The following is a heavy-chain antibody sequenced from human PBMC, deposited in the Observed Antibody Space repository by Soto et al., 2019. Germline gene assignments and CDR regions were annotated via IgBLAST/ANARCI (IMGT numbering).Heavy chain of an antibody. CDR3: ARDFRAYYYDSSDPYYFDY. CDR1: GYTFTSYG. Sequence: ASVKVSCKASGYTFTSYGISWVRQAPGQGLEWMGWISAYNGNTNYAQKLQGRVTMTTDTSTSTAYMELRSLRSDDTAVYYCARDFRAYYYDSSDPYYFDYWGQGTLVTVSS. D-gene: IGHD3-22*01. V-gene: IGHV1-18*01. J-gene: IGHJ4*02. CDR2: ISAYNGNT.